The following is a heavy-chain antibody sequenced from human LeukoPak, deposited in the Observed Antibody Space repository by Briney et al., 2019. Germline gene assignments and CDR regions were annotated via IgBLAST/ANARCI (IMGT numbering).Heavy chain of an antibody. CDR3: ARDLYSSWYFDY. CDR2: IWYDGSNK. V-gene: IGHV3-33*01. J-gene: IGHJ4*02. CDR1: GFTFSSYG. Sequence: GRSLRLSCAASGFTFSSYGMHWVRQAPGKGLEWVAVIWYDGSNKYYADSVKGRFTISRGNSKNTLYLQMNSLRAEDTAVYYCARDLYSSWYFDYWGQGTLVTVSS. D-gene: IGHD6-13*01.